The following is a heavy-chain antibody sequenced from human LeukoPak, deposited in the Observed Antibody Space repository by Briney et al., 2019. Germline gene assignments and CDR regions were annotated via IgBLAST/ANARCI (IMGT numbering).Heavy chain of an antibody. CDR3: ARGLNGNYDSGAYAY. D-gene: IGHD3-22*01. V-gene: IGHV1-8*01. CDR1: GYTFTSYD. Sequence: ASVKVSCKASGYTFTSYDNSWARQAPGQGLEWMAWMNPNNANTGYGQKFQGRVTLTKNIAINTAYMELSSLRPEDTAVYYCARGLNGNYDSGAYAYWGQGTLVTVSS. J-gene: IGHJ4*02. CDR2: MNPNNANT.